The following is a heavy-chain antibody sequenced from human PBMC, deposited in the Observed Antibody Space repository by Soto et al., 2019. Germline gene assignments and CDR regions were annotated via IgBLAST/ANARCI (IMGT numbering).Heavy chain of an antibody. D-gene: IGHD3-10*01. CDR2: IDPSDSFT. Sequence: PGESLKISCEASGYTFTNFWISWVRQLPGKGLEWMGRIDPSDSFTNYSPSFQGHVTISTDESFSTAYLQWSSLKVSDSAMYYCERTHVRRGIIDYWGQGALVTVSS. J-gene: IGHJ4*02. CDR1: GYTFTNFW. V-gene: IGHV5-10-1*01. CDR3: ERTHVRRGIIDY.